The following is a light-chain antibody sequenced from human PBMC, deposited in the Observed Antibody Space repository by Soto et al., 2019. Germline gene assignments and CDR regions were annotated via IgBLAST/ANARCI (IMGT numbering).Light chain of an antibody. CDR3: LQYNNWPPKQYT. J-gene: IGKJ2*01. CDR1: QSVSSD. CDR2: GAS. V-gene: IGKV3-15*01. Sequence: EIVMTQSPATLSVSPGERATLSCRASQSVSSDLAWYQHKPGQAPRLLIYGASTRATGIPARFSGSGSGTEFSLSISSLQYEDFAVYYCLQYNNWPPKQYTFGQGTKLEIK.